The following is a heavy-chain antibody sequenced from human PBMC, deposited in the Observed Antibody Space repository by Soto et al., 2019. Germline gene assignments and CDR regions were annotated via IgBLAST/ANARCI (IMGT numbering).Heavy chain of an antibody. D-gene: IGHD3-3*01. CDR1: GGSFSGYY. J-gene: IGHJ6*02. Sequence: KPSETLSLTCAVYGGSFSGYYWSWIRQPPGKGLEWIGEINHSGSTNYNPSLKSRVTISVDTSKNQFSLKLSSVTAADTAVYYCARVRRWHRDYYGMDVWGQGTTVTVSS. V-gene: IGHV4-34*01. CDR3: ARVRRWHRDYYGMDV. CDR2: INHSGST.